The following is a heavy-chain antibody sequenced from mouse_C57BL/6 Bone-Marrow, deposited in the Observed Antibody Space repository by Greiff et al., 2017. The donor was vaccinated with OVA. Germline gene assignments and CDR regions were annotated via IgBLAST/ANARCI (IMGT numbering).Heavy chain of an antibody. D-gene: IGHD2-3*01. CDR2: IDPSDGYT. CDR3: ARVDGYAWYFDV. J-gene: IGHJ1*03. V-gene: IGHV1-50*01. Sequence: QVQLQQPGAELVKPGASVKLSCKASGYTFTSYWMQWVKQRPGQGLEWIGEIDPSDGYTNYNQKFKGKATLTADTSSRTAYMQLSSLPSEDYAVYYCARVDGYAWYFDVWGTGTTVTVSS. CDR1: GYTFTSYW.